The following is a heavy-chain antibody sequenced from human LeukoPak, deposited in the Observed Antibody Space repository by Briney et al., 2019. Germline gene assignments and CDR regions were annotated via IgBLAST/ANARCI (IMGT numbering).Heavy chain of an antibody. D-gene: IGHD3-22*01. CDR3: ARDPYDRAGYGAFDI. CDR2: IKEDGSEK. V-gene: IGHV3-7*01. Sequence: PGGSLRLSCAASGFTFDNCWMTWVRQAPGKGLDWVANIKEDGSEKQYVDSVKGRFTISRDNAKNSLYLQMNSLRAEDTAVYYCARDPYDRAGYGAFDIWGQGTMVTVSS. CDR1: GFTFDNCW. J-gene: IGHJ3*02.